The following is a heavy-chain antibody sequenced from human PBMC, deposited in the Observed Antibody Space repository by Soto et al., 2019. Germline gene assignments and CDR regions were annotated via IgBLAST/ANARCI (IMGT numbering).Heavy chain of an antibody. J-gene: IGHJ4*02. D-gene: IGHD1-20*01. Sequence: QITLKESGPTLVKPTQTLTLTCTFSGFSLSTSGVGVGWIRQPPGKALEWLALIYWDDDKRYSPSLKSRLTITKDTSNNQVVLTMNNMDPVDTATYYCAHRRLGISDFDYWGQGTLVTVSS. V-gene: IGHV2-5*02. CDR3: AHRRLGISDFDY. CDR2: IYWDDDK. CDR1: GFSLSTSGVG.